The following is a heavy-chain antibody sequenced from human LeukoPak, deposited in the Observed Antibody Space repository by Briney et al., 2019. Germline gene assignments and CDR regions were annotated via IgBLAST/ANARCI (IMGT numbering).Heavy chain of an antibody. D-gene: IGHD3-22*01. J-gene: IGHJ4*02. CDR2: ISYDGSNK. CDR1: GFTFSSYA. V-gene: IGHV3-30*04. Sequence: PRGSLRLSCAASGFTFSSYAMHWARQAPGKGLEWVAVISYDGSNKYYADSVKGRFTISRDNSKNTLYLQMNSLRAEDTAVYYCARVRYSDSSVLTRKRSYYFDYWGQGTLVTVSS. CDR3: ARVRYSDSSVLTRKRSYYFDY.